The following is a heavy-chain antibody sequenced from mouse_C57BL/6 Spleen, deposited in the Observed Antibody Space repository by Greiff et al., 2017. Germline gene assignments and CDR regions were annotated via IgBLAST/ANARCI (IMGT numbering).Heavy chain of an antibody. CDR2: INPNNGGT. J-gene: IGHJ3*01. D-gene: IGHD1-1*01. V-gene: IGHV1-26*01. CDR3: ARDYYGLGGFAY. Sequence: EVQLQQSGPELVKPGASVKISCKASGYTFTDYYMNWVKQSHGKSLEWIGDINPNNGGTSYNQKFKGKATLTVDKSSSTAYMELRSLTSEDSAVYYCARDYYGLGGFAYWGQGTLVTVSA. CDR1: GYTFTDYY.